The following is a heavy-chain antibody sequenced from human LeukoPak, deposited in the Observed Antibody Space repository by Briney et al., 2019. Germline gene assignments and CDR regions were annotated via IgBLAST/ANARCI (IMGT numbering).Heavy chain of an antibody. Sequence: PGRSLRLSCEASGLNFSSYGMHWVRQAPGKGLEWVAVLSADGSHKQFADSVKDRFAISRDNSKKTLYLQMNSLRSEDTAVYYCARDPLAVAGRPLDYWGQGTLVTVSS. V-gene: IGHV3-30*03. D-gene: IGHD6-19*01. CDR3: ARDPLAVAGRPLDY. J-gene: IGHJ4*02. CDR2: LSADGSHK. CDR1: GLNFSSYG.